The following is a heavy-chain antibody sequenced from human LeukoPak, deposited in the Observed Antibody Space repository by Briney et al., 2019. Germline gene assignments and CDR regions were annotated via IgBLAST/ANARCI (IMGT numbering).Heavy chain of an antibody. Sequence: ASVKISCKASGYTFTGYYMHWVRQAPVQGLEWMGWINPNSGGTNYAQKFQGRVTMTRDTSISTAYMELSRLRSDDTAVYYCARDTGDYYYMDVWGKGTTVTVSS. CDR3: ARDTGDYYYMDV. CDR1: GYTFTGYY. J-gene: IGHJ6*03. D-gene: IGHD1-14*01. V-gene: IGHV1-2*02. CDR2: INPNSGGT.